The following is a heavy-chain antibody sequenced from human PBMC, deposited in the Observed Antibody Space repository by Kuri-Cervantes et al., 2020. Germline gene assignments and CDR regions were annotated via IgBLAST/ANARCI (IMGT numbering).Heavy chain of an antibody. D-gene: IGHD1-26*01. CDR2: ISYDGSNK. V-gene: IGHV3-30*04. J-gene: IGHJ4*02. CDR3: AKVGPHSGSYFGY. Sequence: GGSLRLSCAASGFTFSSYAMHWVRQAPGKGLEWVAVISYDGSNKYYADSVKGRFTISRDNSKNTLYLQMNSLRAEDTAVYYCAKVGPHSGSYFGYWGQGTLVTVSS. CDR1: GFTFSSYA.